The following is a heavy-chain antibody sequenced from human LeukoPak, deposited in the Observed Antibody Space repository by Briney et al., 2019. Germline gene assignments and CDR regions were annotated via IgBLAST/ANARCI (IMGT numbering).Heavy chain of an antibody. CDR3: ASGYSSSSGAFDI. J-gene: IGHJ3*02. CDR1: GGTFSSYA. V-gene: IGHV1-69*05. CDR2: IIPIFGTA. D-gene: IGHD6-6*01. Sequence: SVKVSCKASGGTFSSYAISWVRQAPGQGLEWMGGIIPIFGTANYAQKFQGRVTITTDESTSTAYMELSSLRSEDTAVYYCASGYSSSSGAFDIWGQGTMVTVSS.